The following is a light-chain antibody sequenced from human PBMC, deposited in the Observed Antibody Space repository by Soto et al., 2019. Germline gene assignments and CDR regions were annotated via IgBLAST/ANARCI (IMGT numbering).Light chain of an antibody. CDR2: HAS. CDR1: QGIVNA. CDR3: QHYNSYGP. Sequence: AIQMTQSPSSLSASVGDIVTISCRASQGIVNALGWYQQKSGKAPKILIYHASSLETGVPSRFSGSGSGTEFTLTISSVQPDDFASYYCQHYNSYGPFGQGTKVAIK. V-gene: IGKV1-13*02. J-gene: IGKJ1*01.